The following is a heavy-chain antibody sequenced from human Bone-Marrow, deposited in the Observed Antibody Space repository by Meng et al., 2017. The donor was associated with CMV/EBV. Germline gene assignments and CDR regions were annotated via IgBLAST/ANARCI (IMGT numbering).Heavy chain of an antibody. D-gene: IGHD4-17*01. J-gene: IGHJ4*02. CDR2: IWYDGGTK. CDR3: AKGRGPNYGQLDY. CDR1: GFTFSSYG. V-gene: IGHV3-33*06. Sequence: QVQLVESGGGVVQPGGSLRLSRAASGFTFSSYGMHWVRQAPGKGLEWVAVIWYDGGTKYYADSVKGRFTISRDNSEKTLYVQMNSLRAEDTAVYYCAKGRGPNYGQLDYWGQGTLVTVSS.